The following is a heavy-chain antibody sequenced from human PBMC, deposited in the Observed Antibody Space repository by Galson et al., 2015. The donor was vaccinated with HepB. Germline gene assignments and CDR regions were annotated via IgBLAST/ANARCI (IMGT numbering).Heavy chain of an antibody. V-gene: IGHV3-30-3*01. CDR1: GFAFSSYA. D-gene: IGHD2-2*01. CDR2: ISYDGSNK. Sequence: SLRLSCAASGFAFSSYAMHWVRQAPGKGLEWVAVISYDGSNKYYADSVKGRFTISRDNSKNTLYLQMNSLRAEDTAVYYCARAADPLRTRAVPAARRYYYYYYGMDVWGQGTTVTVSS. J-gene: IGHJ6*02. CDR3: ARAADPLRTRAVPAARRYYYYYYGMDV.